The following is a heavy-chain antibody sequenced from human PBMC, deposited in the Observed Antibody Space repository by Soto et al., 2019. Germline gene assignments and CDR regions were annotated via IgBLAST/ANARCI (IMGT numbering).Heavy chain of an antibody. CDR2: ISYDGSNK. V-gene: IGHV3-30*18. D-gene: IGHD4-17*01. J-gene: IGHJ4*02. CDR1: GFTFSNYG. CDR3: AKEPDYGDYGHLDS. Sequence: PGGSLRLSCAASGFTFSNYGMHWVRQAPGKGLEWVAVISYDGSNKYYADSVKGRFTISRDNSKNTLHLQMNSLRAEDTAVYYCAKEPDYGDYGHLDSWGQGTLVTVSS.